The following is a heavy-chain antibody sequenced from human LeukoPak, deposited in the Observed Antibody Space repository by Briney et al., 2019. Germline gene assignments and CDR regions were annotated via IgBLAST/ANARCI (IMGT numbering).Heavy chain of an antibody. J-gene: IGHJ3*02. CDR3: ASALREIWGVRAFDI. CDR1: GRSISSSSYY. Sequence: PSEPLSLTCSVSGRSISSSSYYWGRIRRPRGEGLEWIGSICCSESTCYNPDRKSRLTKTLDKSKDLFSLNLSAVPAPDTALQCCASALREIWGVRAFDIWGQGTMVTVSS. CDR2: ICCSEST. D-gene: IGHD3-16*01. V-gene: IGHV4-39*07.